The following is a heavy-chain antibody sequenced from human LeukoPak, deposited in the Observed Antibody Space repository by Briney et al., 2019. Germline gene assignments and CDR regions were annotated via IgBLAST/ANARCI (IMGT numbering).Heavy chain of an antibody. V-gene: IGHV4-34*01. CDR3: TRERIVLMVYARGYFDY. Sequence: SETLSLTCAVYGGSFSGYYWSWIRQPPGKGLEWIGEINHSGSTNYNPSLKSRVTISVDTSKNQFSLKLSSVTAADTAVYYCTRERIVLMVYARGYFDYWGQGTLVTVSS. CDR1: GGSFSGYY. CDR2: INHSGST. D-gene: IGHD2-8*01. J-gene: IGHJ4*02.